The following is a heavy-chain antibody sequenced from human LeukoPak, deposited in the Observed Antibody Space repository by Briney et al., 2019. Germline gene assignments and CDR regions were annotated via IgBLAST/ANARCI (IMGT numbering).Heavy chain of an antibody. J-gene: IGHJ4*02. V-gene: IGHV3-74*01. D-gene: IGHD3-3*01. CDR2: INSDGSST. CDR1: GFTFSSYW. Sequence: GGSLRLSCAASGFTFSSYWMHWVRQAPGKGLVWVSRINSDGSSTSYADSVKGRFTIPRDNAKNTLYLQMNSLRAEDTAVYYCARDRDAGIFDYWGQGTLVTVSS. CDR3: ARDRDAGIFDY.